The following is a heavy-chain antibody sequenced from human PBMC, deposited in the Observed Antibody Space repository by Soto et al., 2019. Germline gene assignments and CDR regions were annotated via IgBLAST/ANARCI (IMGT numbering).Heavy chain of an antibody. Sequence: QVQLVESGGRAVQPERSLRLSCVASGFTFSMYGMHWVRQAPGKGLEWVAFISYDGSNDYYADSVKGRFTSSRDNSRNTLYLQMNSRRAEDTAVYYCANGHFEGSGYYEGPTTIGGGYWGQGTLVTVSS. D-gene: IGHD3-22*01. CDR2: ISYDGSND. CDR3: ANGHFEGSGYYEGPTTIGGGY. J-gene: IGHJ4*02. V-gene: IGHV3-30*18. CDR1: GFTFSMYG.